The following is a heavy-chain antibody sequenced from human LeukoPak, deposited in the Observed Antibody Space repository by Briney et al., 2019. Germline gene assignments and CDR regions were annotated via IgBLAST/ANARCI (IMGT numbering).Heavy chain of an antibody. D-gene: IGHD3-10*01. CDR2: ISSSGGTI. J-gene: IGHJ4*02. V-gene: IGHV3-48*03. CDR1: GFTFSSSE. Sequence: GGSLRLSCVASGFTFSSSEMNWVRQAPGKGLEWVSYISSSGGTIYYADSVKGRFTISRDNAKNTLHLQMNSLRAEDTAVYYCARGARGSGTASDYWGQGTLVTVSS. CDR3: ARGARGSGTASDY.